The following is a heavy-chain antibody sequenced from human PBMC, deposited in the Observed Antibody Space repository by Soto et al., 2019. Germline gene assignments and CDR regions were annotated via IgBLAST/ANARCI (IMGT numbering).Heavy chain of an antibody. CDR2: IWYDGSNK. D-gene: IGHD3-22*01. CDR1: GFTFSSYG. CDR3: ARDPKPDYYDSSGLTYYFDY. Sequence: QVQLVESGGGVVQPERSLRLSCAASGFTFSSYGMHWVRQAPGKGLEWVAVIWYDGSNKYYADSVKGRFTISRDNSKNTLYLQMNSLRAEDTAVYYCARDPKPDYYDSSGLTYYFDYWGQGTLVTVSS. J-gene: IGHJ4*02. V-gene: IGHV3-33*01.